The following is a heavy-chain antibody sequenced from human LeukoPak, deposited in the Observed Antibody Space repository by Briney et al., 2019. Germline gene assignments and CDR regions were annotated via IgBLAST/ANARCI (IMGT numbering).Heavy chain of an antibody. CDR2: IYYNGDT. CDR3: VRGPYGASISNWFDP. J-gene: IGHJ5*02. D-gene: IGHD4/OR15-4a*01. CDR1: GDSITGYS. V-gene: IGHV4-59*01. Sequence: SETLSLTCSVSGDSITGYSWSWIRQTPGKGLEWISYIYYNGDTHYNPSLNSRLSISVDTPNNQFSLNLRSVTAADTAVYYCVRGPYGASISNWFDPWGQGLLVTVSS.